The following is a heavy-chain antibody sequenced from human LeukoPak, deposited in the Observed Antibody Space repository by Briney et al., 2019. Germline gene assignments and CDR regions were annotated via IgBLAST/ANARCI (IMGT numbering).Heavy chain of an antibody. J-gene: IGHJ3*02. D-gene: IGHD6-13*01. V-gene: IGHV3-9*01. CDR1: GLTFDDYA. CDR3: AKDIEYSSSWIGAFDS. CDR2: ISWNSGSI. Sequence: PGGSLRLSCAASGLTFDDYAMHWVRQAPVKGLEWVSGISWNSGSIGYADCVKGRFTISRDNAKNSLYLQMNSLRAEDTALYYCAKDIEYSSSWIGAFDSWGQGTMVTVSS.